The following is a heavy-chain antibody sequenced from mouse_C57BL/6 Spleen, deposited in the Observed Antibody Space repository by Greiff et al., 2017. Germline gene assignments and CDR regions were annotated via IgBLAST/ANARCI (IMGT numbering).Heavy chain of an antibody. CDR1: GFSLTSYG. V-gene: IGHV2-4*01. D-gene: IGHD1-1*01. CDR2: IWSGGST. CDR3: AKKGAYYYGSTDYYAMDY. J-gene: IGHJ4*01. Sequence: VKLMESGPGLVQPSQSLSITCTVSGFSLTSYGVHWVRQPPGKGLEWLGVIWSGGSTDYNAAFISRLSISKDNSKSQVFFKMNSLQADDTAIYYCAKKGAYYYGSTDYYAMDYWGQGTSVTVSS.